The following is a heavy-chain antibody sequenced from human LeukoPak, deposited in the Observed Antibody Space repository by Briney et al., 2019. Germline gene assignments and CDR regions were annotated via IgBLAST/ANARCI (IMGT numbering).Heavy chain of an antibody. D-gene: IGHD1-26*01. CDR1: GFSLSGFW. CDR2: IKQDGSEK. V-gene: IGHV3-7*01. Sequence: QSGGSLRLSCVASGFSLSGFWIRWVRQAPGKGLEWLAAIKQDGSEKHYVDSVKGRTTISRDNAQNSLYLQINSLRVEDSAVYYCARRSDIYFDYWGQGTLVTVSS. J-gene: IGHJ4*02. CDR3: ARRSDIYFDY.